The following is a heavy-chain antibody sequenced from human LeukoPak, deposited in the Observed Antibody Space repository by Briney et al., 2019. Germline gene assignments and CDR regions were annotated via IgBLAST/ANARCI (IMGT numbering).Heavy chain of an antibody. Sequence: GGSLRLSCAASGFTFSSYGMHWVRQAPGKGLEWVAVIWYDGSNKYYADSVKGRFTISRDNSKNTLYLRMNSLRAEDTAVYYCAREDCSSTSCYTSKNWFDPWGQGTLVTVSS. J-gene: IGHJ5*02. V-gene: IGHV3-33*01. CDR3: AREDCSSTSCYTSKNWFDP. D-gene: IGHD2-2*02. CDR1: GFTFSSYG. CDR2: IWYDGSNK.